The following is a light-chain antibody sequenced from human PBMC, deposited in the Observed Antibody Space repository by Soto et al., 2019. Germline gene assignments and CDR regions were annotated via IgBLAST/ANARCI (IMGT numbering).Light chain of an antibody. CDR1: SSNFGAGYD. CDR3: QSYDSSLSRYV. V-gene: IGLV1-40*01. CDR2: TNT. Sequence: QSGLTQPPSVSGAPGQMVTISCTGGSSNFGAGYDVHWYQQLPGTAPKLLIYTNTNRPSGVPDRFSGSKSGTSASLAITGLQAEDEADYYCQSYDSSLSRYVFGAGTKVTVL. J-gene: IGLJ1*01.